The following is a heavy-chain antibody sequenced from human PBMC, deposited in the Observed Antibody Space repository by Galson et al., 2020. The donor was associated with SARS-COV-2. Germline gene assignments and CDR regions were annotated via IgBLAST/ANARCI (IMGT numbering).Heavy chain of an antibody. CDR3: ARDPKYCDGNNCGGH. CDR2: VSSGSSYI. V-gene: IGHV3-21*01. D-gene: IGHD2-21*01. Sequence: TGGNLRLSCTASGFTFSSYNMNWVRQAPGKGLEWVSYVSSGSSYIYYADSVKGRFTISRDNAKNSLYLQMNSLRAEDTAIYYCARDPKYCDGNNCGGHWGQGTLVTVSS. J-gene: IGHJ4*02. CDR1: GFTFSSYN.